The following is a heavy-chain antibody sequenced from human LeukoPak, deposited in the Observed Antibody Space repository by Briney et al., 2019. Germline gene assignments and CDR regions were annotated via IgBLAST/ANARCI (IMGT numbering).Heavy chain of an antibody. J-gene: IGHJ4*02. CDR1: GFTFSSYG. D-gene: IGHD4-17*01. CDR2: IWYDGSNK. CDR3: ARPPREGDYTYYFDY. V-gene: IGHV3-33*01. Sequence: PGGSLRLSCAASGFTFSSYGMHWVRQAPGKGLEWVAVIWYDGSNKYYADSVKGRFTISRDNSKNTLYLQMNSLRAEDTAVYYCARPPREGDYTYYFDYWGQGTLVTVSS.